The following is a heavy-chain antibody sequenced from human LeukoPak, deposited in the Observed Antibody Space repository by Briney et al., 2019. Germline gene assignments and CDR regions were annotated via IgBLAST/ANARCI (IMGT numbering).Heavy chain of an antibody. CDR2: IYSDDTT. V-gene: IGHV3-53*01. J-gene: IGHJ4*02. CDR1: GFTVSGNY. CDR3: ARSPLIYDYVWGSYRYEYYFDY. D-gene: IGHD3-16*02. Sequence: PGGSLRLSCAVSGFTVSGNYMSWIRQAPGKGLEWVSLIYSDDTTLYADSVKGRFTISRDISKNTLYLQMSSLRAEDTAVYYCARSPLIYDYVWGSYRYEYYFDYWGQGTLVTVSS.